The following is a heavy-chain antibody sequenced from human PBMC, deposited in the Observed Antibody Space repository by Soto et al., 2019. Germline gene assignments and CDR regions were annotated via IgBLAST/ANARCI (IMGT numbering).Heavy chain of an antibody. D-gene: IGHD5-18*01. J-gene: IGHJ4*02. V-gene: IGHV4-31*03. CDR1: GGSISSGGYY. CDR3: AREPVDPRGYRYVSFDY. Sequence: SETLSLTCTVSGGSISSGGYYWGWIRQHPGKGREWMGYIYYSGSTYYNPSLKSRVTISVDTSKNQVSLKLSSVTAADTAVYYCAREPVDPRGYRYVSFDYWGQGTLVTVSS. CDR2: IYYSGST.